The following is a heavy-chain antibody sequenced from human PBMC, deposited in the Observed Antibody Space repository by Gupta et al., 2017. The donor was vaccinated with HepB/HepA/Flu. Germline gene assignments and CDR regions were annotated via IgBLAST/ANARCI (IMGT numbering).Heavy chain of an antibody. V-gene: IGHV4-39*01. CDR1: GGSISSSSYY. D-gene: IGHD3-10*01. J-gene: IGHJ5*02. Sequence: QLQLQESGPGLVKPSETLSLTCTVSGGSISSSSYYWGWIRQPPGKGLEWIGSIYYSGSTYYNPSLKSRVTISVDTSKNQFSLKLSSVTAADTAVYYCASGIVESLIYYYGSGSYSWFDPWGQGTLVTVSS. CDR2: IYYSGST. CDR3: ASGIVESLIYYYGSGSYSWFDP.